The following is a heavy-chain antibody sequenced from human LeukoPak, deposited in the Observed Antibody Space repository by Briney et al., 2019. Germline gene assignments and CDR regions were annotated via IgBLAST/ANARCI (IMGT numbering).Heavy chain of an antibody. CDR1: GYNFTSYW. D-gene: IGHD6-6*01. V-gene: IGHV5-51*01. CDR3: ARAPGGSSNLNWFDP. J-gene: IGHJ5*02. CDR2: IYPGDSDT. Sequence: GGSLQISCKGSGYNFTSYWIGWVRQVPGKGLEGMGIIYPGDSDTRYSPSFQGQVTISADKSISTAYLQWSSLKASDTAMYYCARAPGGSSNLNWFDPWGQGTLVTVSS.